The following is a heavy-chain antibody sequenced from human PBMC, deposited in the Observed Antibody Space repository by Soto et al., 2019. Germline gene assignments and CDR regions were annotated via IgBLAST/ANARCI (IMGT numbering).Heavy chain of an antibody. CDR3: AKDPPYYYDILTGYQY. CDR2: ISGSGGST. D-gene: IGHD3-9*01. CDR1: GFTFSSYA. V-gene: IGHV3-23*01. Sequence: GGSLRLSCAASGFTFSSYAMSWVRQAPGKGLEWVSAISGSGGSTYYADSVKGRFTISRDNSKNTLYLQMNSLRAEDTAVYYCAKDPPYYYDILTGYQYWGQGTLVTVSS. J-gene: IGHJ4*02.